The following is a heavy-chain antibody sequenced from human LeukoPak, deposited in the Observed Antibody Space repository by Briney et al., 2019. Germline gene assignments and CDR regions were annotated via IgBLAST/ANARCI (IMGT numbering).Heavy chain of an antibody. CDR2: AYYRSKWYI. CDR1: GDSVSGSPAV. Sequence: SQTLSLTCAISGDSVSGSPAVWNWIRQSPSRGLEWLGRAYYRSKWYIDYAVSVKGRITITQDTSKNQFSLQLNSVTPEDPAGYYCARGAVGGGKTLAYWGRGTLVT. D-gene: IGHD3-16*01. V-gene: IGHV6-1*01. CDR3: ARGAVGGGKTLAY. J-gene: IGHJ4*02.